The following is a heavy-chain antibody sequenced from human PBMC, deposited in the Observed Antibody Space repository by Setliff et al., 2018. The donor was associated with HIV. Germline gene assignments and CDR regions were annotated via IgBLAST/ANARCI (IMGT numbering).Heavy chain of an antibody. D-gene: IGHD6-19*01. V-gene: IGHV3-30*04. CDR3: AKDFHSSGWPYYFDY. CDR2: TSFDEGIK. J-gene: IGHJ4*02. Sequence: PGGSLRLSCVASGFTFSSYAMHWVRQAPGKGLEWVAVTSFDEGIKFYADSVQGRFTISSDNSKNMLYLQMNSLRAEDTAVYYCAKDFHSSGWPYYFDYWGQGTLVTVSS. CDR1: GFTFSSYA.